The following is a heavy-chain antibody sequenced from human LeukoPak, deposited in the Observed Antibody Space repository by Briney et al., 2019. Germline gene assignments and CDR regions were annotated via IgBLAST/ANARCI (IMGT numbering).Heavy chain of an antibody. CDR1: GYTFTGYY. J-gene: IGHJ5*02. V-gene: IGHV1-2*02. D-gene: IGHD2-2*01. Sequence: ASVKVSCKASGYTFTGYYMHWVRQAPGRGLEWMGWINPNSGGTNYAQKFQGRVTMTRDTSISTAYMELSRLRSDDTAVYYCARDRGRSTSYNWFDPWGQGTLVTVSS. CDR3: ARDRGRSTSYNWFDP. CDR2: INPNSGGT.